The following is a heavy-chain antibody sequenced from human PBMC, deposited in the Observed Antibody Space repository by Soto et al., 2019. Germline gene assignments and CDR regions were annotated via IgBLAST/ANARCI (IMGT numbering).Heavy chain of an antibody. D-gene: IGHD1-26*01. Sequence: EVPLVESGGGLVQPGGSLRLSCAASGFTVSSNYMSWVRQAPGKGLEWVSVIYSGGSTYYADSVKGRFTISRDNSKNTLYLQMNSLRAEDTAVYYCARDRVGATPWFDPWGQGTLVTVSS. CDR2: IYSGGST. CDR1: GFTVSSNY. J-gene: IGHJ5*02. V-gene: IGHV3-66*01. CDR3: ARDRVGATPWFDP.